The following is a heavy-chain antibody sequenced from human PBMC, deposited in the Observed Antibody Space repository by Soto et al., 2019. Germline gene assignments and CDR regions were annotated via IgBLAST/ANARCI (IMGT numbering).Heavy chain of an antibody. V-gene: IGHV3-74*01. CDR2: INSDGSST. Sequence: GGSLRLSCAASGFTFSSYWMHWVRQAPGKGLVWVSRINSDGSSTSYADSVKGRFTISRDNAKNTLYLQMNSLRAEDTAVYYCARVPGGGSWPYYDFWSGYRDAFDIWGQGTMVTVSS. J-gene: IGHJ3*02. CDR1: GFTFSSYW. CDR3: ARVPGGGSWPYYDFWSGYRDAFDI. D-gene: IGHD3-3*01.